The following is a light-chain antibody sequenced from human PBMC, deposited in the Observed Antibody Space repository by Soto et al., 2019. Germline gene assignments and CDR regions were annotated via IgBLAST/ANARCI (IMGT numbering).Light chain of an antibody. Sequence: DIQLSQSPSSLDASVGDRVTISCRASHDVLTWLAWYHQKPGKAPTSLIFAASTLQSGVPSRFFGNGSGTPFTLTISSLQPEDLGTYYCQQYNNYPLTFGGGTKVDLK. CDR2: AAS. J-gene: IGKJ4*01. V-gene: IGKV1D-16*01. CDR3: QQYNNYPLT. CDR1: HDVLTW.